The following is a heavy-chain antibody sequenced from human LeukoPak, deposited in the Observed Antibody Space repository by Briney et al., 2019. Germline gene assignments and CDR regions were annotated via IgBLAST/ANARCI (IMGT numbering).Heavy chain of an antibody. V-gene: IGHV4-34*01. Sequence: PSETLSLTCAVYDGSFSGYYWSWIRQPPGKGLEWIGEINHSGSTNYNPSLKSRVTISVDTSKNQFSLKLSSVTAADTAVYYCARQRYCSSTSCYRRWFDPWGQGTLVTVSS. J-gene: IGHJ5*02. CDR3: ARQRYCSSTSCYRRWFDP. CDR2: INHSGST. CDR1: DGSFSGYY. D-gene: IGHD2-2*02.